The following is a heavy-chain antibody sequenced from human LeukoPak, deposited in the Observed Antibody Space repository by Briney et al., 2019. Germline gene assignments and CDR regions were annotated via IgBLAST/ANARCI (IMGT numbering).Heavy chain of an antibody. Sequence: PGGSLRLSCAASGFTFSKYDMTWVRQAPGKGLEWVSGISVSGGNTYCADSVKGRFTISRDNSKNTLYLQMNSLRAEDTAVYYCAKDLLSDNPGSVYWGRGTLVTVSS. CDR3: AKDLLSDNPGSVY. CDR2: ISVSGGNT. CDR1: GFTFSKYD. D-gene: IGHD1-14*01. V-gene: IGHV3-23*01. J-gene: IGHJ4*02.